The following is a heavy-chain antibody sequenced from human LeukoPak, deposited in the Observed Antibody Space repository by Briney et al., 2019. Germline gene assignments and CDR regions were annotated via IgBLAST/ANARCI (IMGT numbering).Heavy chain of an antibody. CDR2: ISGSGGST. J-gene: IGHJ5*02. CDR1: GFTFSSYA. Sequence: PGGSLRLSCAASGFTFSSYAMSWVRQAPGKGLEWVSAISGSGGSTYYADSVKGRFTISRDNSKNTLYLQTNSLRAEDTAVYYCAKDRITMIVVGHWFDPWGQGTLVTVSS. V-gene: IGHV3-23*01. D-gene: IGHD3-22*01. CDR3: AKDRITMIVVGHWFDP.